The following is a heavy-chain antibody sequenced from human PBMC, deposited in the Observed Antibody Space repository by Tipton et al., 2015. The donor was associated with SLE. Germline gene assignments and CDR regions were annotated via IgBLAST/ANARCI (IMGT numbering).Heavy chain of an antibody. CDR1: GGSIGTYY. CDR2: IYYSGST. Sequence: GLVKPSETLSLTCTVSGGSIGTYYWSWIRQPPGKGLEWIGYIYYSGSTNCNPSLKSRVTISVDTSKNQFSLRLSSVTAADTAVYYCARGGPYYFFDYWGQGTLVTVSS. CDR3: ARGGPYYFFDY. D-gene: IGHD2-15*01. V-gene: IGHV4-59*08. J-gene: IGHJ4*02.